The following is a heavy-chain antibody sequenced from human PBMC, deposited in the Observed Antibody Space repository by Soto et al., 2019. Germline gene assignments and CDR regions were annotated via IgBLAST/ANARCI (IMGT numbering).Heavy chain of an antibody. CDR2: IWYDGSSK. CDR1: GFTFSSYG. J-gene: IGHJ3*02. D-gene: IGHD3-9*01. V-gene: IGHV3-33*01. CDR3: ARDVLRYTSPHDAFDI. Sequence: PGGSLRHSCAASGFTFSSYGMHWVRQAPGKGLEWVAVIWYDGSSKYYGDSEKGRFTISRDNSKNTLYLQMNSLRDEKTDVYYCARDVLRYTSPHDAFDIWGQGTMVTVSS.